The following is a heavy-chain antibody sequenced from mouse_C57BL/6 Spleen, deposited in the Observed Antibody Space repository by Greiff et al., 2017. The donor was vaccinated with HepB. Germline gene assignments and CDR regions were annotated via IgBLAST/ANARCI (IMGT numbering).Heavy chain of an antibody. CDR2: IHPSDSDT. Sequence: VQLQQPGAELVKPGASVKVSCKASGYTFTSYWMHWVKQRPGQGLEWIGRIHPSDSDTNYNQKFKGKATLTVDKSSSTAYMQLSSLTSEDSAVYYCASLFTTVVATDAYWGQGTLVTVSA. J-gene: IGHJ3*01. V-gene: IGHV1-74*01. CDR1: GYTFTSYW. D-gene: IGHD1-1*01. CDR3: ASLFTTVVATDAY.